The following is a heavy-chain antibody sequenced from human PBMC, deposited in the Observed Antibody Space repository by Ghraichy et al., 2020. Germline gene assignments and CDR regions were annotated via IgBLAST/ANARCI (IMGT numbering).Heavy chain of an antibody. CDR1: GGSFSGYY. D-gene: IGHD2-15*01. V-gene: IGHV4-34*01. CDR3: ARRRYCSGGSCYSDAFDI. J-gene: IGHJ3*02. CDR2: INHSGST. Sequence: SETLSLTCAVYGGSFSGYYWSWIRQPPGKGLEWIGEINHSGSTNYNPSLKSRVTISVDTSKNQFSLKLSSVTAADTAVYYCARRRYCSGGSCYSDAFDIWGQGTMVTVSS.